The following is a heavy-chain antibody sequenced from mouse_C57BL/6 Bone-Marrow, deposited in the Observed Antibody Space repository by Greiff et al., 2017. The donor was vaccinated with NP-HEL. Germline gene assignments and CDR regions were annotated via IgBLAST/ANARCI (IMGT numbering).Heavy chain of an antibody. D-gene: IGHD2-10*02. CDR3: TRERYGTLDD. CDR2: IDPETGGT. CDR1: GYTFTDYE. J-gene: IGHJ2*01. Sequence: VQLQQSGAELVRPGASVTLSCKASGYTFTDYEMHWVKQTPVHGLEWIGAIDPETGGTAYNQKFKGKAILTADKSSSTAYMELRSLTSEDSAVYYCTRERYGTLDDWGQGTTLTVSS. V-gene: IGHV1-15*01.